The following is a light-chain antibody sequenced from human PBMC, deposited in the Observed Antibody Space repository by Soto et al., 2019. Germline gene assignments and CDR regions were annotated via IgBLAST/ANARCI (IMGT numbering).Light chain of an antibody. CDR3: VQSAYWPGT. CDR1: QSLVFSDGNTY. J-gene: IGKJ1*01. CDR2: NVS. Sequence: DVVLTQSPLSLPVTLGQPASISCRSTQSLVFSDGNTYLNWFQQRPGQSPRRLIYNVSKRDSGVPDRFRGSGSGTDFTLEISRVETEEVGFYYCVQSAYWPGTFGKGTKVELK. V-gene: IGKV2-30*01.